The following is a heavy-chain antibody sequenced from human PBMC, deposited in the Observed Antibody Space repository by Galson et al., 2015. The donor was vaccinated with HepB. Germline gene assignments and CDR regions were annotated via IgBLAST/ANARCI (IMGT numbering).Heavy chain of an antibody. CDR2: IWYDGSNK. CDR3: AREDSSIAVAAPDY. Sequence: SLRLSCAASGFTFSSYGMHWVRQAPGKGLEWVALIWYDGSNKYYADSVKGRFTISRDNAENTLFLQMNSLRAEDTAVYYCAREDSSIAVAAPDYWGQGILVTVSS. V-gene: IGHV3-33*01. J-gene: IGHJ4*02. CDR1: GFTFSSYG. D-gene: IGHD6-13*01.